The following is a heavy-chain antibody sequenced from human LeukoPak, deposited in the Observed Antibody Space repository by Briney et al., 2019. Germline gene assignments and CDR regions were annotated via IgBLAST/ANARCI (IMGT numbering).Heavy chain of an antibody. CDR2: INPSGGST. V-gene: IGHV1-46*01. Sequence: ASVKVSCKPSGYKFTAYYMHWVRQAPGQGREWMGIINPSGGSTRYAQKFQGRVTMTWDTSTSTVYMELSSLTSEDTAVFYCAREGPSTYHFDYWGQGTLVTVSS. CDR1: GYKFTAYY. CDR3: AREGPSTYHFDY. J-gene: IGHJ4*02.